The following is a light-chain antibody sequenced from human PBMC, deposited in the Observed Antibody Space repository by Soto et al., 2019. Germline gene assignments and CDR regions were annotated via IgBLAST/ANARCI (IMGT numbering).Light chain of an antibody. CDR3: SSYVGATTYV. V-gene: IGLV2-14*01. Sequence: QSALTQPASVSGSPGQSITISCTGTSSDVGGYNYVSWYQQHPGKAPKLMIYEVSNRPSGVSNRFSGSKSGKTASLTISGLQAEDEADYYCSSYVGATTYVFGSGTNVTVL. CDR1: SSDVGGYNY. J-gene: IGLJ1*01. CDR2: EVS.